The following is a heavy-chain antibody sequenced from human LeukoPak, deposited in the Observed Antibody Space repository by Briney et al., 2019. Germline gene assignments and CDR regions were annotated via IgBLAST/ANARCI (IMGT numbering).Heavy chain of an antibody. V-gene: IGHV4-61*02. Sequence: PSETLSLTCTVSGGSISSGSYYWSWIRQPAGKGLEWIGRIYTSGSTNYNPSLKSRVTISVDTSKNQFPLKLSSVTAADTAVYYRARVVYDSTSGGFDYWGQGTLVTVSS. CDR1: GGSISSGSYY. CDR2: IYTSGST. CDR3: ARVVYDSTSGGFDY. J-gene: IGHJ4*02. D-gene: IGHD3-22*01.